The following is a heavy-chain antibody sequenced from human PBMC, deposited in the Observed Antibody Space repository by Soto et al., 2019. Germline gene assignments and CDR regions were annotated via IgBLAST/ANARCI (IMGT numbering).Heavy chain of an antibody. CDR1: GDSISSYY. J-gene: IGHJ4*02. Sequence: QVQLQESGPGLVKPSETLSLTCAVSGDSISSYYCMWIRQPPGKGLESIGYLYYGRSANYNPSLTRRSTLSVXTSTNQCSLTLSSMTAADTAVYYCALRSMAVVPEYWGQGTLVTVSS. V-gene: IGHV4-59*01. D-gene: IGHD3-22*01. CDR2: LYYGRSA. CDR3: ALRSMAVVPEY.